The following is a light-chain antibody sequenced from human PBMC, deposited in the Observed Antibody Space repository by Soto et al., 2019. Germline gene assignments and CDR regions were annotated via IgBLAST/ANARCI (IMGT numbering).Light chain of an antibody. V-gene: IGKV3-20*01. Sequence: EIVLTQSPGTLSLSPGERATLSCRASQKLDGNHLAWYQQKPGQAPRLLTYGASSRAAGIPDRFSGSGSGTAFTLTIIRLEPEDSAVFYCQQYGSSPITFGQGTRLEIK. J-gene: IGKJ5*01. CDR1: QKLDGNH. CDR2: GAS. CDR3: QQYGSSPIT.